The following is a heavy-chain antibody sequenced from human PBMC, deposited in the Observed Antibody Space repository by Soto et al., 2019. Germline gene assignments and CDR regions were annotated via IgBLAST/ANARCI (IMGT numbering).Heavy chain of an antibody. CDR2: INTDGSST. V-gene: IGHV3-74*01. D-gene: IGHD5-18*01. Sequence: EVQLVESGGGLVQPGGSLRLSCAVSGFTFSSFWMHWVRQAPGEGLVWVSRINTDGSSTSYAASVKARFTISRDNAKNTLYLQTNSLRVEEQAIYYCAKRGVDTFGLSYWGQGTLVTVSS. CDR3: AKRGVDTFGLSY. CDR1: GFTFSSFW. J-gene: IGHJ4*02.